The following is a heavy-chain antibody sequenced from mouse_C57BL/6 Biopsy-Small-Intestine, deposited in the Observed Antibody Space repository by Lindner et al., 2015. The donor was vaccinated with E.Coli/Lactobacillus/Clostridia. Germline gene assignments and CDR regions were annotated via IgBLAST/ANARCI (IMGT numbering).Heavy chain of an antibody. CDR1: GYSFTSTY. CDR2: IYPGSGNT. Sequence: VQLQESGPELVKPGASVKISCKASGYSFTSTYIHWVKQRPGQGLEWIGWIYPGSGNTKYNEKFNGKATLTADTSSSTAYMQLSSLTSEDSAVYYCTRFDDGYYVEAMDYWGQGTSVTVSP. CDR3: TRFDDGYYVEAMDY. V-gene: IGHV1-66*01. D-gene: IGHD2-3*01. J-gene: IGHJ4*01.